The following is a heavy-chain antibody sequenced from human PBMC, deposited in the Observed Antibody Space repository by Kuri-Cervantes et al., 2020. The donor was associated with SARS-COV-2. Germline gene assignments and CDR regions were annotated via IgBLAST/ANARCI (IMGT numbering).Heavy chain of an antibody. Sequence: GGSLRLSCAASGFTFSTSWMSWVRQAPGKGLEWVGRIKSKTDGGTTDYAAPVKGRFTISRDDSKNTLYLQMNSLKTEDTAVYYCTTDSYYYDSSGYYSKLHDFDYWGQGTLVTVSS. J-gene: IGHJ4*02. D-gene: IGHD3-22*01. CDR2: IKSKTDGGTT. CDR1: GFTFSTSW. CDR3: TTDSYYYDSSGYYSKLHDFDY. V-gene: IGHV3-15*01.